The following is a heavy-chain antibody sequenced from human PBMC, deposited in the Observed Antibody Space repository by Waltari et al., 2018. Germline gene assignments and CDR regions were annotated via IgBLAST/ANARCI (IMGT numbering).Heavy chain of an antibody. D-gene: IGHD3-10*01. J-gene: IGHJ6*03. CDR3: ARDVLYGSRHYMDV. CDR1: GGTFSSYA. CDR2: IIPILGIA. Sequence: QVQLVQSGAEVKKPGSSVKVSCKASGGTFSSYAISWVRQAPGQGLEWMGGIIPILGIANYAQKFQDRVTITADESTSTAYMELSSLRSEDTAVYYCARDVLYGSRHYMDVWGKGTTVTVSS. V-gene: IGHV1-69*04.